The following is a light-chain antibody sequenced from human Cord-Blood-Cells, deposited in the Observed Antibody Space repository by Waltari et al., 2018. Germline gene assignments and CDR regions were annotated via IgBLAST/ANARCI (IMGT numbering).Light chain of an antibody. J-gene: IGLJ3*02. CDR3: QSYDSSNQV. Sequence: NFMLTQPHSVSESPGKTVTISCTRSSGSIASNNVQGYQQRPGSSPTTVIYEDNQRPSGVPDRFSGSIDSSSNSASLTISGLKTEDEADYYCQSYDSSNQVFGGGTKLTVL. CDR1: SGSIASNN. CDR2: EDN. V-gene: IGLV6-57*01.